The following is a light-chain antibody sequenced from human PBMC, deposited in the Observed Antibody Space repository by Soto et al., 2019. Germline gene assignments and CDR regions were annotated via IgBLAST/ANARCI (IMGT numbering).Light chain of an antibody. CDR3: QSYDSRLTSYV. J-gene: IGLJ1*01. V-gene: IGLV1-40*01. CDR2: GNN. Sequence: QSVLTQPPSVSGAPGQRVTISCTGSSSSIGAGYDVHWYHQLPGAALKLLVSGNNNRPSGVPDRFSASKSGTSASLAITGLPTEDEAPYYCQSYDSRLTSYVFGTGTKLTVL. CDR1: SSSIGAGYD.